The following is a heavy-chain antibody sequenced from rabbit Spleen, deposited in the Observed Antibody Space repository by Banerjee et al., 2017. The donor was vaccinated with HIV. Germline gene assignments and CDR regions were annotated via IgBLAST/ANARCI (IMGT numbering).Heavy chain of an antibody. CDR1: GFSFSDREV. CDR3: ARDLASVIGWNFNL. CDR2: INAYTAKP. J-gene: IGHJ4*01. Sequence: QEQLEESGGDLVKPGASLTLTCKASGFSFSDREVMCWVRQAPGKGLQWIACINAYTAKPVYATWAKGRFTISRTSSTTVTLQMTSLTAADTATYFCARDLASVIGWNFNLWGPGTLVTVS. D-gene: IGHD4-1*01. V-gene: IGHV1S45*01.